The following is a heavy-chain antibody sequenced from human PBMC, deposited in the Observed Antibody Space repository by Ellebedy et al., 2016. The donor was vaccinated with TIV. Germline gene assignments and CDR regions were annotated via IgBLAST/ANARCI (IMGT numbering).Heavy chain of an antibody. J-gene: IGHJ5*02. D-gene: IGHD2/OR15-2a*01. CDR2: ISAFNGDT. CDR3: ARGFYERFDP. V-gene: IGHV1-18*04. Sequence: ASVKVSCKASGYKFTSYGISWVRQAPGQGLEWMGWISAFNGDTNYAQKFQGRVTMTTDTFTSTAYMELRNLTSYDTAVYYCARGFYERFDPWGQGTLVTVSS. CDR1: GYKFTSYG.